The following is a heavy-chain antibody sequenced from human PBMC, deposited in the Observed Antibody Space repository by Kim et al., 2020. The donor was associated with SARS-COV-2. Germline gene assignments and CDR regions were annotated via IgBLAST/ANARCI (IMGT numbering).Heavy chain of an antibody. CDR2: TRNKANSYTT. J-gene: IGHJ4*02. Sequence: GGSLRLSCAVSGFTFSDHYMDWVRQAPGKGLEWVGRTRNKANSYTTEYAASVKGRFTISRDDSKNSLYLQMNSLKTEDTAVYYCARAGIMITFGGVIVIDFDYWGQGTLVTVSS. CDR3: ARAGIMITFGGVIVIDFDY. V-gene: IGHV3-72*01. CDR1: GFTFSDHY. D-gene: IGHD3-16*02.